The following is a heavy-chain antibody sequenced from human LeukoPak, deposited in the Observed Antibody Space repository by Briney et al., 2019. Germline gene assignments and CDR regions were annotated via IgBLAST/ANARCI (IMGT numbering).Heavy chain of an antibody. J-gene: IGHJ4*02. V-gene: IGHV3-20*04. Sequence: GGSLRLSCAASGFTFDDYAMSWVRQTPGKGLEWVSGTNWDGGRTGYADSVKGRFTISRDNAKNSLYLQMNSLRVEDTAMCYCARDGLRRPPTPYCGGDCPLDYWGQGTLVSVSS. D-gene: IGHD2-21*02. CDR2: TNWDGGRT. CDR3: ARDGLRRPPTPYCGGDCPLDY. CDR1: GFTFDDYA.